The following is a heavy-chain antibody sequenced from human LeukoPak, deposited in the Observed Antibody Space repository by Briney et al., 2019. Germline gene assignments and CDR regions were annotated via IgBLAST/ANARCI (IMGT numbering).Heavy chain of an antibody. CDR1: GVSISSSSYY. V-gene: IGHV4-39*07. Sequence: PSETLSLTCTVSGVSISSSSYYWGWIRQPPGKGLEWIGSIYYSGSTYYNPSLKSRVTISVDKSKNQFSLNLSSVTAADTAVYYCASKDYGGNRCSDYWGQGTLVTVSS. CDR3: ASKDYGGNRCSDY. D-gene: IGHD4-23*01. J-gene: IGHJ4*02. CDR2: IYYSGST.